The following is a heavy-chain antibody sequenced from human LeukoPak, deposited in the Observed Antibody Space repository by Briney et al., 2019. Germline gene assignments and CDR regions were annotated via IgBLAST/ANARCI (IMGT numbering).Heavy chain of an antibody. CDR3: ARDQGVVVVPAAILDY. J-gene: IGHJ4*02. CDR1: GFTFSSYW. Sequence: PGGSLRLSCGASGFTFSSYWMHWVRQGPGKGLVWVSRINRDGSSTNYADSVKGRFTISRDNSKNTLYLQMNSLRAEDTAVYYCARDQGVVVVPAAILDYWGQGTLVTVSS. CDR2: INRDGSST. D-gene: IGHD2-2*01. V-gene: IGHV3-74*01.